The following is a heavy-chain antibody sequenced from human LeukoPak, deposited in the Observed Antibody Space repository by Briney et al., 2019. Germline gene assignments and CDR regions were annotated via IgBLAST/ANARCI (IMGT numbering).Heavy chain of an antibody. CDR1: GLSFGSFW. CDR3: ARERDGRFFDY. D-gene: IGHD5-24*01. Sequence: PGGSLRLSCAVSGLSFGSFWMSWVRQAPGKGLEWVANINQDGSEKYFVDSVRGRFTISRDNSKNSLHLQMNTLRAEDTAVYYCARERDGRFFDYWGQGTLVTVSS. J-gene: IGHJ4*02. CDR2: INQDGSEK. V-gene: IGHV3-7*01.